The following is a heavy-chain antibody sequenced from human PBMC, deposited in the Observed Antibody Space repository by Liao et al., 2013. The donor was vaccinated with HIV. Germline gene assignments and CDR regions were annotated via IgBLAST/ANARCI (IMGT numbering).Heavy chain of an antibody. CDR2: IYYSGST. Sequence: QVQLQESGPGLVKPSQTLSLTCTVSGGSITSGDYYWSWIRQPPGKGLEWIGYIYYSGSTYYNPSLKSRVTISVDPSKNQFSLKLSSVTAADTAVYYCAGFTFGGPYAFDIWGQGTVVTVSS. CDR1: GGSITSGDYY. D-gene: IGHD3-16*01. V-gene: IGHV4-30-4*08. J-gene: IGHJ3*02. CDR3: AGFTFGGPYAFDI.